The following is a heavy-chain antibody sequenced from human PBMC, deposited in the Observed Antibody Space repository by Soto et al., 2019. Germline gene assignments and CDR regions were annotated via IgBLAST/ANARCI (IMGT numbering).Heavy chain of an antibody. J-gene: IGHJ4*02. D-gene: IGHD2-15*01. Sequence: EVQLVESGGGLVQPGGSLRLSCAASGFTVSSNYMSWVRQAPGKGLEWVSVIYSGGSTNYADSVKGRFTISRDNSKKPLYLQMNSLRAEDRAVYYCAREGVVAASDWGQGTLVTVSS. CDR1: GFTVSSNY. V-gene: IGHV3-66*01. CDR3: AREGVVAASD. CDR2: IYSGGST.